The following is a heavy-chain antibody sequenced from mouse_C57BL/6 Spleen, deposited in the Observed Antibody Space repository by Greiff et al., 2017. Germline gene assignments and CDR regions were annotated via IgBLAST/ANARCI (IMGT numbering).Heavy chain of an antibody. CDR3: ARRAITTVVAPYVDY. J-gene: IGHJ2*01. D-gene: IGHD1-1*01. CDR1: GYTFTSYW. Sequence: QVQLQQPGAELVMPGASVKLSCKASGYTFTSYWMHWVKQRPGQGLEWIGEIDPSASYTNYAQKFNGKSTLTVDKTSSTAYMQLSSLTSEDSAVYYCARRAITTVVAPYVDYWGQGTTLTVSS. V-gene: IGHV1-69*01. CDR2: IDPSASYT.